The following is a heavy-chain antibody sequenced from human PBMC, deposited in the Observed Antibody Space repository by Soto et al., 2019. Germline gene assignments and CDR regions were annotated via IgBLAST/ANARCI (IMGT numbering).Heavy chain of an antibody. J-gene: IGHJ6*02. CDR1: GFTFSSYA. CDR3: ARERGFGESHYYYYGMDV. Sequence: QVQLVESGGGVVQPGRSLRLSCAASGFTFSSYAMHWVRQAPGKGLEWVAVISYDGSNKYYADSVKGRFTISRDNSKNTXXLQMNSLRAEDTAVYYCARERGFGESHYYYYGMDVWGQGTTVTVSS. V-gene: IGHV3-30-3*01. D-gene: IGHD3-10*01. CDR2: ISYDGSNK.